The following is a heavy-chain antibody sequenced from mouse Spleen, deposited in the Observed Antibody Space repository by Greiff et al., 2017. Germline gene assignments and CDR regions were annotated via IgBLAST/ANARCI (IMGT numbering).Heavy chain of an antibody. CDR2: ISSGGSYT. V-gene: IGHV5-6-4*01. CDR1: GFTFSSYT. CDR3: TRGPTDYYAMDY. D-gene: IGHD4-1*02. J-gene: IGHJ4*01. Sequence: EVQLVESGGGLVKPGGSLKLSCAASGFTFSSYTMSWVRQTPEKRLEWVATISSGGSYTYYPDSVKGRFTISRDNAKNTLYLQMSSLKSEDTAMYYCTRGPTDYYAMDYWGQGTSVTVSS.